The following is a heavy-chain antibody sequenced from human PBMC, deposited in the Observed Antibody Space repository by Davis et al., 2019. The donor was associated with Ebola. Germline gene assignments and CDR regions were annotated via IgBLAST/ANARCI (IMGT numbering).Heavy chain of an antibody. CDR3: ARGGGIQLWLRRRLDP. D-gene: IGHD5-18*01. J-gene: IGHJ5*02. Sequence: MPGGSLRLSCAVYGASFSGYYWTWIRQPPGKGLEWIGEINHSGSTNYNPSLKSRVTISVDTSKNQFSLKLSSVTAADTAVYYYARGGGIQLWLRRRLDPWGQGTLVTVSS. CDR1: GASFSGYY. CDR2: INHSGST. V-gene: IGHV4-34*01.